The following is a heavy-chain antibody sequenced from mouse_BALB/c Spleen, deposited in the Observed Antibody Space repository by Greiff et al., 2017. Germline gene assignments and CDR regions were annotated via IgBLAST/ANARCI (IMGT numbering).Heavy chain of an antibody. CDR3: ARSPYGSSDAMDD. CDR2: INPSTGYT. CDR1: GYTFTSYW. J-gene: IGHJ4*01. V-gene: IGHV1-7*01. D-gene: IGHD1-1*01. Sequence: VQLQQSGAELAKPGASVKMSCKASGYTFTSYWMHWVKQRPGQGLEWIGYINPSTGYTEYNQKFKDKATLTADKSSSTAYMQLSSLTSEDSAVYYCARSPYGSSDAMDDWGQGTSVTVSS.